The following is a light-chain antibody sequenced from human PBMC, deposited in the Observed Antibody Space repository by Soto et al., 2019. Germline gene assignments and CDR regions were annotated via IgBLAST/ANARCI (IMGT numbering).Light chain of an antibody. V-gene: IGKV3-15*01. Sequence: EIVMTQSPATLSVSPGERATLSCRASQSVSSNLAWYQQKPGQAPRLLIYGASTRATGIPARFSGSGSGTEFTLTISSLQSEDFAVHYCQQYNNWPRTFGQGTKVDNK. CDR1: QSVSSN. J-gene: IGKJ1*01. CDR3: QQYNNWPRT. CDR2: GAS.